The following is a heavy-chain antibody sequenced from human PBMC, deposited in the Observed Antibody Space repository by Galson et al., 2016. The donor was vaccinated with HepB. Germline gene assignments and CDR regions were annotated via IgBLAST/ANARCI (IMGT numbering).Heavy chain of an antibody. V-gene: IGHV4-31*03. CDR2: IYYSGST. J-gene: IGHJ4*02. CDR1: GSSVSSGGYY. CDR3: ARMVYGDAYYFDY. D-gene: IGHD4-17*01. Sequence: LSLTCTVSGSSVSSGGYYWSWIRQHPGKGLEWIGYIYYSGSTYYNPSLKSRVTISVDTSKNQFSPKLSSVTAADTAVYYCARMVYGDAYYFDYWGQGTLVTVSS.